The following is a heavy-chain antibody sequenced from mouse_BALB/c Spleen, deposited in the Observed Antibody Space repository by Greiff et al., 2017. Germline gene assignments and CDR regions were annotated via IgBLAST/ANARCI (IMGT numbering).Heavy chain of an antibody. J-gene: IGHJ1*01. CDR1: GYSITSDYA. D-gene: IGHD2-4*01. Sequence: EVQLQQSGPGLVKPSQSLSLTCTVTGYSITSDYAWNWIRQFPGNKLEWMGYISYSGSTSYNPSLKSRISITRDTSKNQFFLQLNSVTTEDTATYYCARWHYDYGRPVWYFDVWGAGTTVTVSS. CDR2: ISYSGST. V-gene: IGHV3-2*02. CDR3: ARWHYDYGRPVWYFDV.